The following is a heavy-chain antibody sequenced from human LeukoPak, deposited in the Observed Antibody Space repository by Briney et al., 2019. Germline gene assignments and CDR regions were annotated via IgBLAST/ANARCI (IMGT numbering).Heavy chain of an antibody. D-gene: IGHD2-15*01. CDR1: GFTFSSYG. Sequence: GGSLRLSCAASGFTFSSYGMHWVRQAPGKGLEWVAFIRYDGSNKYYADSVKGRFTISRDNSKNTLYLQMNSLRAEDTAVYYCAKVDRLGYCSGGSCYLFDYWGQGTLVTVSS. CDR3: AKVDRLGYCSGGSCYLFDY. CDR2: IRYDGSNK. V-gene: IGHV3-30*02. J-gene: IGHJ4*02.